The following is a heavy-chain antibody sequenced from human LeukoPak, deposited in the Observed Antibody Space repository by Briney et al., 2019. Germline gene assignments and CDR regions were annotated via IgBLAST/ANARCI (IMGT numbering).Heavy chain of an antibody. CDR2: ISWNSGSI. Sequence: GGSLRLSCAASGFTFDDYAMHWVRQAPGKGLEWVSGISWNSGSIGYADSVKGRFTISRDNAKNSLYLQMNSLRAEDTALYYCAKAEEGNFDYWGQGTLVTVSS. V-gene: IGHV3-9*01. D-gene: IGHD3-10*01. CDR3: AKAEEGNFDY. CDR1: GFTFDDYA. J-gene: IGHJ4*02.